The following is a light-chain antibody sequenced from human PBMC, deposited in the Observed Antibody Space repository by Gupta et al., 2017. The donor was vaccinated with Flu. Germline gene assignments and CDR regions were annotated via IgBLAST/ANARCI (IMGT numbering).Light chain of an antibody. CDR2: GTS. Sequence: ETVLTQSPGTLSLSPGERATRSCRASQYVSSNYFAWYQQKPRQAPRRLIYGTSRRATGIPDRFSGSGSGTDFTITISRLEPEDFALYYCQQYGNSPLYSFGQGTKLEIK. V-gene: IGKV3-20*01. J-gene: IGKJ2*03. CDR1: QYVSSNY. CDR3: QQYGNSPLYS.